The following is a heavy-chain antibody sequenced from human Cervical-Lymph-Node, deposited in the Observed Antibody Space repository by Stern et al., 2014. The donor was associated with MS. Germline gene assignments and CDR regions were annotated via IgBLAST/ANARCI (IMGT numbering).Heavy chain of an antibody. V-gene: IGHV1-18*01. J-gene: IGHJ4*02. CDR1: DYTFNNYG. D-gene: IGHD3-16*01. CDR2: ISGYNGNT. CDR3: ARDDLTGIDY. Sequence: DQLVESGAEVKKPGASVRVSCKASDYTFNNYGISWVRQAPGQGLEWMGWISGYNGNTKYAQNLQGRATMTTDTSTSTAYMELRSLRSDDTAVYYCARDDLTGIDYWGQGTLVTVSS.